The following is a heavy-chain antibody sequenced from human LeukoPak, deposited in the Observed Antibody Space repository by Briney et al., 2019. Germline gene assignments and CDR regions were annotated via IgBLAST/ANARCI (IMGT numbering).Heavy chain of an antibody. CDR1: GGSISSSSYY. V-gene: IGHV4-39*07. CDR3: ARRTQQWLVQGAFDI. Sequence: SETLSLTCTVSGGSISSSSYYWGWIRQPPGKGLEWIGSIYYSGSTYYNPSLKSRVTISVDTSKNQFSLKLSSVTAADTAVYYCARRTQQWLVQGAFDIWGQGTMVTVSS. D-gene: IGHD6-19*01. J-gene: IGHJ3*02. CDR2: IYYSGST.